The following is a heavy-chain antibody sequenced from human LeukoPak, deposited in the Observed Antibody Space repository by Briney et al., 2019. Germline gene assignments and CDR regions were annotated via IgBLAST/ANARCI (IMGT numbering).Heavy chain of an antibody. CDR2: INDGNGNA. CDR3: ARPHTYGANPGWYFNL. Sequence: GASVKVSCKASGYTFTSYAMHWVRQAPGQRLEWMGWINDGNGNAEYSQKFQDRVTITRDTSATTAYMELSSLRSEDTAVYYCARPHTYGANPGWYFNLWGPGTLVIVSS. J-gene: IGHJ2*01. D-gene: IGHD4-17*01. V-gene: IGHV1-3*01. CDR1: GYTFTSYA.